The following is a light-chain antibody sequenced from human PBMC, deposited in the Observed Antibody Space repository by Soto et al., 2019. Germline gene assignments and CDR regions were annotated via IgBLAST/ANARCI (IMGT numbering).Light chain of an antibody. CDR1: QSFSSRY. J-gene: IGKJ2*03. CDR3: QQYGSSPPYS. CDR2: GAS. V-gene: IGKV3-20*01. Sequence: EIVLTQSPGTLSLSPGERATLSCRASQSFSSRYLAWYQQKPGQAPRFLIYGASSRATGIPDRFSGSGSGTDVTLTISRVEPDDFAVYYCQQYGSSPPYSFGQGTKLEIK.